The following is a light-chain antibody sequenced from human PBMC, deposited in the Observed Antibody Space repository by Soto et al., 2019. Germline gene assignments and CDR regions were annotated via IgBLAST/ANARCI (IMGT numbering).Light chain of an antibody. Sequence: AIQLTQSPSSLSASVGDRVTITCRASQDISINLAWYHQIPGKAPKVLISGASGVQTGVPSEFSGSGSGTDFTLTISRLQPEHFATYYCQQLHSYPYTFCQGTKLEI. CDR1: QDISIN. CDR2: GAS. J-gene: IGKJ2*01. CDR3: QQLHSYPYT. V-gene: IGKV1-13*02.